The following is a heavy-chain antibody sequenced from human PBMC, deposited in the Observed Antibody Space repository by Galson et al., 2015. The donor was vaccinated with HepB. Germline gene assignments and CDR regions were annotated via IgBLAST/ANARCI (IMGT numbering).Heavy chain of an antibody. V-gene: IGHV3-23*01. CDR3: AKVDCSSTSCPHYYYMDV. CDR2: ISGSGGST. D-gene: IGHD2-2*01. CDR1: GFTFSSYA. Sequence: SLRLSCAASGFTFSSYAMSWVRQAPGKGLEWVSAISGSGGSTYYADSVKGRFTISRDNSKNTLYLQMNSLRAEDTAVYYCAKVDCSSTSCPHYYYMDVWGKGTTVTVSS. J-gene: IGHJ6*03.